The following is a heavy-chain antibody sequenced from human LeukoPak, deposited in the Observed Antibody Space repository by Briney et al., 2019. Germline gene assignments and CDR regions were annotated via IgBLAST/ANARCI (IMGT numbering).Heavy chain of an antibody. CDR3: AKQSESYDSTGSTFDY. J-gene: IGHJ4*02. D-gene: IGHD3-22*01. V-gene: IGHV3-30*02. CDR1: GFTFSSYA. Sequence: GGSLRLSCAASGFTFSSYAMHWVRQAPGKGLEWVAFIRYDGSNKYYTDSVKGRFTISRDNSKNTLYLQMNSLRAEDTAVYYCAKQSESYDSTGSTFDYWGQGTLVTVSS. CDR2: IRYDGSNK.